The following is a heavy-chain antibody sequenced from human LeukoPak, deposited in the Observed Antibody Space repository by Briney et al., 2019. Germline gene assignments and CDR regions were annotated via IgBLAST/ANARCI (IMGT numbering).Heavy chain of an antibody. J-gene: IGHJ4*02. Sequence: GRSLRLSCAASGFTISSYGMHWVSQAQGKGLEWVAVISYDGSNKYYADSVKGRFTISRDNSKNTLYLQMDSLRAEDTAVYYCAKDSTVTAFDYWGQGSLVTVSS. CDR3: AKDSTVTAFDY. V-gene: IGHV3-30*18. CDR2: ISYDGSNK. CDR1: GFTISSYG. D-gene: IGHD4-17*01.